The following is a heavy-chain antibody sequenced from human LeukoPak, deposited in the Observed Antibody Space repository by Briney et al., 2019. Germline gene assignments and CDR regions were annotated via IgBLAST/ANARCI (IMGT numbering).Heavy chain of an antibody. D-gene: IGHD2-2*01. CDR1: GFTFSSYE. V-gene: IGHV3-48*03. CDR3: AREFCSSTNCYFDY. J-gene: IGHJ4*02. CDR2: ISSSGSTI. Sequence: GGSLRLSCAASGFTFSSYEMNWVRQAPGKGLEWVSYISSSGSTIYYADSVKGRFTISRDNATNSLYLQMNSLRAEDTAVYYCAREFCSSTNCYFDYWGQGTLVTVSS.